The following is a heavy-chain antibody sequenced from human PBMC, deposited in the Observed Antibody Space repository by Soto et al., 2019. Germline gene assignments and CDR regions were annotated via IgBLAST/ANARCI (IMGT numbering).Heavy chain of an antibody. V-gene: IGHV4-30-4*01. CDR1: GGSISSGDYY. CDR3: AREGPLWYSDL. CDR2: IYYSGST. J-gene: IGHJ2*01. Sequence: QVQLQESGPGLVKPSQTLSLTCTVSGGSISSGDYYWSWIRQPPGKGLEWIGYIYYSGSTYYNPSLKSRVTISVDKSKNPVTQKVSSVTVADKAVDDCAREGPLWYSDLWGRGTQVTVSS.